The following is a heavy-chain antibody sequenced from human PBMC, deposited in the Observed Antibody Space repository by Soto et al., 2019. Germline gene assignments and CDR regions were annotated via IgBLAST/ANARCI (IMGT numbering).Heavy chain of an antibody. J-gene: IGHJ6*02. V-gene: IGHV5-10-1*01. D-gene: IGHD3-10*01. Sequence: GESLKISCKGSGYSFTSYWISWVRQMPGKGLEWMGRIDPSDSYTNYSPSFQGHVTISADKSISTAYLQWSSLKASDTAMYYCYGTYYYYYGMDVWGQGTTVTVSS. CDR3: YGTYYYYYGMDV. CDR1: GYSFTSYW. CDR2: IDPSDSYT.